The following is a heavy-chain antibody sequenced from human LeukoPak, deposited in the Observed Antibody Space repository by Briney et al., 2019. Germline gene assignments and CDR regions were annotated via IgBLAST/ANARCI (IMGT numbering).Heavy chain of an antibody. CDR3: AKALEPDYYDSSGYTYYFDY. V-gene: IGHV3-23*01. Sequence: GGSLRLSCAAPGFTFSSYAMSWVRQAPGKGLEWVSAISGSGGSTYYADSVKGRFTISRDNSKNTLYLQMNSLRAEDTAVYYCAKALEPDYYDSSGYTYYFDYWGQGTLVAVSS. J-gene: IGHJ4*02. CDR2: ISGSGGST. CDR1: GFTFSSYA. D-gene: IGHD3-22*01.